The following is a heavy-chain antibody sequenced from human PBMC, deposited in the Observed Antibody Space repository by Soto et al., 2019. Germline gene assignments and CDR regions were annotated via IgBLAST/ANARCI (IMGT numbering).Heavy chain of an antibody. CDR1: GFTFSSHA. Sequence: EVQLLESGGGLVQPGGSLRLSCAASGFTFSSHAMSWVRQAPGKGLEWVSAISGSGGSTYYADSVKGRFTISRDNSKNTLYLQMNSLRAEDTAVYYCAKDPGYYYDSSGILGYFDYWGQGTLVTVSS. J-gene: IGHJ4*02. CDR2: ISGSGGST. CDR3: AKDPGYYYDSSGILGYFDY. V-gene: IGHV3-23*01. D-gene: IGHD3-22*01.